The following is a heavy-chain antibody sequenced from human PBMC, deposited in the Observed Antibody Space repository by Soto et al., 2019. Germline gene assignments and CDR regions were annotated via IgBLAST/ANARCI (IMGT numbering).Heavy chain of an antibody. CDR2: IDPSDSYT. CDR3: ARLRSPQWLVSFMPSYGMDV. V-gene: IGHV5-10-1*01. Sequence: PGESLKLSCKGSGYSFTSYWISWVRQMPGKGLEWMGRIDPSDSYTNYSPSFQGHVTISADKSISTAYLQWSSLKASDTAMYYCARLRSPQWLVSFMPSYGMDVWGQGTTVTVSS. D-gene: IGHD6-19*01. J-gene: IGHJ6*02. CDR1: GYSFTSYW.